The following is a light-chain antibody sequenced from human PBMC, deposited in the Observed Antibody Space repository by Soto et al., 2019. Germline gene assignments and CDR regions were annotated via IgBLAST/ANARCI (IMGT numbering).Light chain of an antibody. Sequence: EVVLTQSPVTLSLSPGERATLSCRASQSVSSNYLAWFQQIPGQAPRLLIYGASTRATDVPDRFSGSGSGADFTLTISRLEPEDFAVYYCQQYGSSPPRTFGQGTKVDIK. CDR1: QSVSSNY. J-gene: IGKJ1*01. CDR2: GAS. CDR3: QQYGSSPPRT. V-gene: IGKV3-20*01.